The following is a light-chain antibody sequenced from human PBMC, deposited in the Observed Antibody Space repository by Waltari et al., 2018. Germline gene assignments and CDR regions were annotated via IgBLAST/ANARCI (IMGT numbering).Light chain of an antibody. CDR3: SSYAGSNNFV. CDR1: SSDVGGYNY. CDR2: EVT. V-gene: IGLV2-8*01. Sequence: QSALTQPPSASGSPGPSVTISCTGTSSDVGGYNYVPWYQQHPGKAPKLMIYEVTKRPSGVPDRFSGSKSGNTASLTVSGLQAEDEAEYFCSSYAGSNNFVFGSGTDVTVL. J-gene: IGLJ1*01.